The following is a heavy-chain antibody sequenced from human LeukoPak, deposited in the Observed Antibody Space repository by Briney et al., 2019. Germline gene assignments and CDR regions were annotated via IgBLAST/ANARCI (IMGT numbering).Heavy chain of an antibody. CDR2: INPNSGGT. CDR1: GYTLTELS. J-gene: IGHJ5*02. D-gene: IGHD3-10*01. V-gene: IGHV1-2*02. Sequence: ASVKVSCKVSGYTLTELSMHWVRQAPGQGLEWMGWINPNSGGTNYAQRFQGRVTMTRDTSISTAYMELSRLRSDDTAVYYCARARWFRWFDPWGQGTLVTVSS. CDR3: ARARWFRWFDP.